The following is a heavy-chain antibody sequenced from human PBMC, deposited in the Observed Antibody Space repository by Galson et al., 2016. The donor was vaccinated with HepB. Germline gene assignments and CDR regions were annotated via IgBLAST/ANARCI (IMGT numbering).Heavy chain of an antibody. CDR2: IRSKAYGGAT. CDR3: ARSLFDY. Sequence: SLRLSCAASGFSFGDNAMSWFRQAPGKGLEWVGFIRSKAYGGATEYAASVKGRFTFSRDDSKSIAYLQMNSLKTEDTAVYYCARSLFDYWGQGTLVTVSS. J-gene: IGHJ4*02. CDR1: GFSFGDNA. V-gene: IGHV3-49*03.